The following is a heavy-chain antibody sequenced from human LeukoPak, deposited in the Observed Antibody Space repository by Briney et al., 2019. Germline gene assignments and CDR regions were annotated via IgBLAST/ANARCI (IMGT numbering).Heavy chain of an antibody. CDR3: ARDFPDSSGYYYFDS. Sequence: ASVKVSCKASGYTFANHAIHWLRQAPGHSLEWMAWISTDVGETKYSQEFQGRVTITRDTSASTAYMELSSLRSEDMAMYYCARDFPDSSGYYYFDSWGQGTLVTVSS. CDR1: GYTFANHA. J-gene: IGHJ4*02. D-gene: IGHD3-22*01. CDR2: ISTDVGET. V-gene: IGHV1-3*03.